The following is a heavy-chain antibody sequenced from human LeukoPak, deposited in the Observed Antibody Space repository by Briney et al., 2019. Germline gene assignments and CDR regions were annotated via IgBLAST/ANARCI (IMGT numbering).Heavy chain of an antibody. V-gene: IGHV3-64*01. CDR1: GFTFSSYT. J-gene: IGHJ4*02. D-gene: IGHD3-22*01. CDR2: LSSNGGWT. Sequence: GGSLRLSCAASGFTFSSYTMHWVRQAPGKGLEYVSGLSSNGGWTYYANSVKGRFTISRDNSKNTLYPQMGSLRAEDMAVYYCARDGGYDNSGYNSFDYWGQGTLVTVSA. CDR3: ARDGGYDNSGYNSFDY.